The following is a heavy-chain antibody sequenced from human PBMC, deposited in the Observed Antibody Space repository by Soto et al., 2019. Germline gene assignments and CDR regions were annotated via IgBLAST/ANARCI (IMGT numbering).Heavy chain of an antibody. V-gene: IGHV4-59*01. CDR3: AREEYSYGFDY. CDR2: IYYSGST. CDR1: GASISRYY. J-gene: IGHJ4*02. D-gene: IGHD5-18*01. Sequence: SETLSLTCTVSGASISRYYWSWIRQPPGKGLEWIGYIYYSGSTNYNPSLKSRVTISVDTSKNQFSLKLSSVTAADTAVYYCAREEYSYGFDYWGQGTLVTVS.